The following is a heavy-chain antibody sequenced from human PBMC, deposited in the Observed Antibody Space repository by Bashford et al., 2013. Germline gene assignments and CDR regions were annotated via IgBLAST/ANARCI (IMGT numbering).Heavy chain of an antibody. CDR2: IDPNSGVT. V-gene: IGHV1-2*02. J-gene: IGHJ3*02. CDR3: ARDLRGYLDAFHI. Sequence: SVKVSCKASGYTFTGYYLHWVRQAPGQGLEWMGWIDPNSGVTNYAQRFQGRVTMTRDTSIGTAYLGLSRLTSDDTAVYYCARDLRGYLDAFHIWGQGTMVTVSS. CDR1: GYTFTGYY. D-gene: IGHD3-22*01.